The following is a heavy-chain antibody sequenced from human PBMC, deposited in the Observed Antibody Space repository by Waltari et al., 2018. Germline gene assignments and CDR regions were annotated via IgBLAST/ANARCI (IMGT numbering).Heavy chain of an antibody. CDR1: GDSISRSDYY. J-gene: IGHJ5*01. D-gene: IGHD2-2*01. Sequence: QLQLQESGPGLVKPSETLSLSCTVSGDSISRSDYYWGWIRQPPGNGLESIGCVDHTGNSYYNPSLKSRVDISTDTSKNQLSLRLTSGTAADSAVYHCARQRPAALVAWFDSWGQGTPVIVSS. V-gene: IGHV4-39*07. CDR2: VDHTGNS. CDR3: ARQRPAALVAWFDS.